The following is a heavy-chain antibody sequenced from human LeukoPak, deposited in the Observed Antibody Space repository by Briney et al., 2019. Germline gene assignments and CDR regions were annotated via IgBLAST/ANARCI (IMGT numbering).Heavy chain of an antibody. CDR2: IYYSGST. CDR1: GGSISSSSYY. D-gene: IGHD5-18*01. CDR3: AREGYSPFFDY. Sequence: PSETLSLTCTVSGGSISSSSYYWGWIRQPPGKGLEWIGSIYYSGSTYYSPSLKSRVTISVDTSKNQFSLKLSSVTAADTAVYYCAREGYSPFFDYWGQGTLVTVSS. J-gene: IGHJ4*02. V-gene: IGHV4-39*02.